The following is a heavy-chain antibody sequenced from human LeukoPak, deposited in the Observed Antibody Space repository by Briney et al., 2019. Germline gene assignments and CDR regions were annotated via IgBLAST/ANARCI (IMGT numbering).Heavy chain of an antibody. CDR3: VRDAWFGESRA. V-gene: IGHV3-7*01. CDR2: IKTDGSEK. Sequence: GGSLRLSCAASGFTFSSCWISWVRQDPGKGLEWVANIKTDGSEKYYVDSVRGRFTISRDNAKNSAYLQMNSLRVEDTAMYYCVRDAWFGESRAGGQGTLVTVAS. J-gene: IGHJ4*02. CDR1: GFTFSSCW. D-gene: IGHD3-10*01.